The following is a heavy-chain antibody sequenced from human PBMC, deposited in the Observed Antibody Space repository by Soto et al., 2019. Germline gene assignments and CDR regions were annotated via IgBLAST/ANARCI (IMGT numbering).Heavy chain of an antibody. D-gene: IGHD5-18*01. V-gene: IGHV2-5*02. CDR3: AHRPRGYSYHFDS. CDR2: IYWDDDE. J-gene: IGHJ4*02. CDR1: GFSLTTRGVG. Sequence: QITLKESGPTLVKPTQTLTLTCTFSGFSLTTRGVGVGWIRQPPGKALEWLALIYWDDDECYSPSLKSSLTIPNATSKNQVVLTMTNMDTVDTATYYCAHRPRGYSYHFDSWGQGTLVTVSS.